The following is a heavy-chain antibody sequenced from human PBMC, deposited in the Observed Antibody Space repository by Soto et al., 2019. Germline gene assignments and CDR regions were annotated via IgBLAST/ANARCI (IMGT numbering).Heavy chain of an antibody. CDR3: AKTYGFFPGTENDY. D-gene: IGHD1-1*01. CDR2: ISGSGGST. CDR1: GFTFSSYA. J-gene: IGHJ4*02. V-gene: IGHV3-23*01. Sequence: GGSLRLSCAASGFTFSSYAMSWVRQAPGKGLEWVSAISGSGGSTYYADSVKGRFTISRDNSKNTLYLQMNSLRAEDTAVYYCAKTYGFFPGTENDYWGQGTLVTVSS.